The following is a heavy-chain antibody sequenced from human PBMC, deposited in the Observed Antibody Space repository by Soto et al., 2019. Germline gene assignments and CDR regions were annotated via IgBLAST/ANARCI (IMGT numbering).Heavy chain of an antibody. D-gene: IGHD3-9*01. V-gene: IGHV3-23*01. CDR1: GFTFSSYA. Sequence: GGSLRLSCAASGFTFSSYAMSWVRQAPGKGPEWVSSISGSGDVIHYADSVKGRFTISRDNSKNTLWLQMNSLRAEDTAVYYCAKAIRFLDLALDNWGQGDLVTVSS. J-gene: IGHJ4*02. CDR3: AKAIRFLDLALDN. CDR2: ISGSGDVI.